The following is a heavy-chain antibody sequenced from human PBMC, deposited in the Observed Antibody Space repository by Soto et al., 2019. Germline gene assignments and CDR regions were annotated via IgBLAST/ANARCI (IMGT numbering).Heavy chain of an antibody. D-gene: IGHD6-19*01. V-gene: IGHV3-21*01. CDR3: ARDPLPYSSGWTPFDY. J-gene: IGHJ4*02. CDR1: GFTFSSYS. Sequence: GGSLRLYCAASGFTFSSYSMNWVRQAPGKGLEWVSSISSSSSYIYYADSVKGRFTISRDNAKNSLYLQMNSLRAEDTAVYYCARDPLPYSSGWTPFDYWGQGTLVTVSA. CDR2: ISSSSSYI.